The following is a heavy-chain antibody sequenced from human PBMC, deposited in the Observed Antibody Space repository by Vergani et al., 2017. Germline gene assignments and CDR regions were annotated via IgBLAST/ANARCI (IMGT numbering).Heavy chain of an antibody. CDR3: ASRYCSGGTCPRFAFDI. Sequence: VQLVESGAEVKKPGSSVKVSCKASGGTFSSYAISWVRQAPGQGLEWMGGIIPIFGTANYAQKFQGRCTITADESTSTAYMELSSLRSEDTAVDYCASRYCSGGTCPRFAFDIWGQGTMVTVSS. J-gene: IGHJ3*02. D-gene: IGHD2-15*01. CDR2: IIPIFGTA. CDR1: GGTFSSYA. V-gene: IGHV1-69*01.